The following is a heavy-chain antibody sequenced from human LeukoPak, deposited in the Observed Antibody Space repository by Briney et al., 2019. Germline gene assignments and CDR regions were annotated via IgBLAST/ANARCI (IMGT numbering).Heavy chain of an antibody. J-gene: IGHJ4*02. CDR1: GYTFTSYG. CDR3: ARDRKIAPTYYDFWSGYGNY. V-gene: IGHV1-18*01. Sequence: ASVKVSCKASGYTFTSYGISWVRQAPGQGLEWMGWISAYNGNTNYAQKLQGRVTMTTDTSTSTAYMELRSLRSDDTAVYYCARDRKIAPTYYDFWSGYGNYWGQGTLVTVSS. CDR2: ISAYNGNT. D-gene: IGHD3-3*01.